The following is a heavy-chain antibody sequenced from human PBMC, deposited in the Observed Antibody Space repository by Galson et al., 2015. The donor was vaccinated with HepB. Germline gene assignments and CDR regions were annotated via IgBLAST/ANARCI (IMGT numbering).Heavy chain of an antibody. J-gene: IGHJ3*01. CDR2: IYWDVDK. D-gene: IGHD3-3*01. CDR3: AHEIFGVALGDFDV. V-gene: IGHV2-5*02. CDR1: GFSLNTSGVG. Sequence: PALVKPTQALTLTCTFSGFSLNTSGVGVGWIRQPPGKALEWLAPIYWDVDKRYSPSLKGRLSVTKYTAKNQVVFRMTNMNPGDTCTYYCAHEIFGVALGDFDVWVQGTMVTVSS.